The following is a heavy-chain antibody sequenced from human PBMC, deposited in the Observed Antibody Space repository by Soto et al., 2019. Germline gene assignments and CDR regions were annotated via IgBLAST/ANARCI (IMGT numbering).Heavy chain of an antibody. V-gene: IGHV1-18*01. Sequence: GASVKVSCKASGYTFTSYGISWVRQAPGQGLEWMGWISAYNGNTDYAQKLQGRVTMTTDTSTSTAYMELRSLRSDDTAVYYCARVGMYSSSPRYYYGMDVWGQGTTVTVSS. D-gene: IGHD6-6*01. CDR2: ISAYNGNT. CDR1: GYTFTSYG. J-gene: IGHJ6*02. CDR3: ARVGMYSSSPRYYYGMDV.